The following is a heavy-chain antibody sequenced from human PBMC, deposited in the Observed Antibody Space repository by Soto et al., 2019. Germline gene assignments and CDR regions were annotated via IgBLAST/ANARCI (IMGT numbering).Heavy chain of an antibody. CDR2: MNPNSGNT. D-gene: IGHD2-8*01. V-gene: IGHV1-8*01. CDR1: GYTFTSYD. Sequence: QVQLVQSGAEVKKPGASVKVSCKASGYTFTSYDINWVRQATGQGLEWMGWMNPNSGNTGYAQKVQGRVTMTRNTSISTAYMELSSLRSEDTAVYYCARGGYCTNGVCYSYYYYYMDVWGKGTTVTVSS. J-gene: IGHJ6*03. CDR3: ARGGYCTNGVCYSYYYYYMDV.